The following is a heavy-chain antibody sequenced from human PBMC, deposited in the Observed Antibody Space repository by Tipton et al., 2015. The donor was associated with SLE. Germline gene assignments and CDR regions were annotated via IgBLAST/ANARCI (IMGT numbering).Heavy chain of an antibody. V-gene: IGHV4-34*01. J-gene: IGHJ4*02. D-gene: IGHD4-17*01. CDR3: VYGDWLGLDY. CDR2: INHSGST. Sequence: TLSLTCAVYGGSFSGYYWSWIRQPPGKGLEWIGEINHSGSTNYNPSLKSRVTISVDTSKNRFSLKLSSVTAADTAVYYCVYGDWLGLDYWGQGTLVTVSS. CDR1: GGSFSGYY.